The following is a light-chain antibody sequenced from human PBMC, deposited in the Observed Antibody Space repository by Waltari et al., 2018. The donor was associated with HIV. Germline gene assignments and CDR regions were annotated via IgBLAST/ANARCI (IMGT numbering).Light chain of an antibody. Sequence: QSALTQPPSASGSLGQSVTISCTGSSSDVGAYHSVSWFQQHPNNAPKLLLYEVSKRPSGVPDRFSGSRSGETAFLSFSGLQPDYTAGYFCSSYGDNIRVLFGGGTNLTVL. J-gene: IGLJ2*01. CDR3: SSYGDNIRVL. V-gene: IGLV2-8*01. CDR2: EVS. CDR1: SSDVGAYHS.